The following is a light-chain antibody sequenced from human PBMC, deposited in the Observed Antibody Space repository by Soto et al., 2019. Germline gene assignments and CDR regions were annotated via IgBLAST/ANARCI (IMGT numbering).Light chain of an antibody. Sequence: QSALTQPPSASGSPGQSVTISCTGTSSDVGAYKYVSWYQQYPGKAPKLMVYEVTKRPSGVPDRFSGCNSGNTASLTVAGLHAEDDADYYFSTYEASDIWVFGGGTKLTVL. CDR1: SSDVGAYKY. J-gene: IGLJ3*02. CDR3: STYEASDIWV. V-gene: IGLV2-8*01. CDR2: EVT.